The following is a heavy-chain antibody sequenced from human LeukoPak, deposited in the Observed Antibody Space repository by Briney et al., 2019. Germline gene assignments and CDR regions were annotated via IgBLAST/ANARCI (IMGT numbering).Heavy chain of an antibody. Sequence: GASVKVSCKASGYSFSIYYIHWVRQAPGQGLEYMGVINPTEGSPRFAKKFQGRVTMTSDTPTRTVYMELSSLRSEDTAVYYCARDYDSSARFHWFDPWGQGTLVTVSS. D-gene: IGHD3-22*01. CDR2: INPTEGSP. V-gene: IGHV1-46*01. CDR1: GYSFSIYY. J-gene: IGHJ5*02. CDR3: ARDYDSSARFHWFDP.